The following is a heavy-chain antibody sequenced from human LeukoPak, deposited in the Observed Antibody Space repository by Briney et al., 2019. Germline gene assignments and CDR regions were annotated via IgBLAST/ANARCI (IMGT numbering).Heavy chain of an antibody. CDR3: ARVEGSDWYLYYLDY. V-gene: IGHV3-72*01. J-gene: IGHJ4*02. D-gene: IGHD6-19*01. CDR2: SRNKADSYTT. CDR1: GFTFSDHY. Sequence: GGSLRLSCAASGFTFSDHYMDWVRQAPGKGLEWVCRSRNKADSYTTEYAASVKGRFTISRDDSKNSLYLQMNSLKTEDTAVYYCARVEGSDWYLYYLDYWGQGTLVTVSS.